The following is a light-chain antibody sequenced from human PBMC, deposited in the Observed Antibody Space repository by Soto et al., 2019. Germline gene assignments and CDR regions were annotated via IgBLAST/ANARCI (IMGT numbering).Light chain of an antibody. V-gene: IGKV1-5*03. CDR2: KAS. J-gene: IGKJ2*01. CDR1: QSISNW. CDR3: QQYDRCPYT. Sequence: DIQMTQSPSTLSASVGDTVTITCRASQSISNWLAWYQQKPGQAPKLLIHKASTLESGVPSRFSGRGSGTEFTLTISSLQPDDFATFYCQQYDRCPYTFGQGTKLEIK.